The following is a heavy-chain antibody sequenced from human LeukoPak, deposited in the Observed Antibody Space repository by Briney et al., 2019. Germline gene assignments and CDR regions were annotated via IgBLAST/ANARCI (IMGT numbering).Heavy chain of an antibody. Sequence: SQTLSLTCAVSGGSISSGGYSWSWIRQPPGKGLEWIGYIYHSGSTYYNPSLKSRVTISVDTSKNQFSLKLSSVTAADTAVYYCARQFEGGSDWFDPWGQGTLVTVSS. CDR1: GGSISSGGYS. CDR2: IYHSGST. V-gene: IGHV4-30-2*02. CDR3: ARQFEGGSDWFDP. J-gene: IGHJ5*02. D-gene: IGHD2-15*01.